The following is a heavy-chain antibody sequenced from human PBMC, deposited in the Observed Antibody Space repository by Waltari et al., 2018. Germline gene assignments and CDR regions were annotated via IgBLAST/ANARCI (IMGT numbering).Heavy chain of an antibody. Sequence: QVQLQQWGAGLLKPSETLSLTCAVYGGSFSGYYWSWIRQPPGKGLEWIGEINHSGSTNTNPALKRRVTISGDTSKNQFSLKLSSVTAADTAVYYCARGRGDYVWGSYRPSYWYFDLWGSGTLVTVSS. CDR2: INHSGST. J-gene: IGHJ2*01. D-gene: IGHD3-16*02. CDR3: ARGRGDYVWGSYRPSYWYFDL. CDR1: GGSFSGYY. V-gene: IGHV4-34*01.